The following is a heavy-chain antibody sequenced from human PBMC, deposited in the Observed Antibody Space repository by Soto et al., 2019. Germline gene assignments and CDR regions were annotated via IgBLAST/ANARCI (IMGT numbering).Heavy chain of an antibody. CDR1: GYTFSDYW. CDR3: ARRIEAQTGYYYYALDV. D-gene: IGHD1-1*01. Sequence: GESLKISCKVSGYTFSDYWIHWVRQTPGKGLEWMGRIDPTDSKAIYSPAFQGHVTISADKSITTIYLQWSSLKASDSGMYYCARRIEAQTGYYYYALDVWGQGTTVTVSS. J-gene: IGHJ6*02. V-gene: IGHV5-10-1*01. CDR2: IDPTDSKA.